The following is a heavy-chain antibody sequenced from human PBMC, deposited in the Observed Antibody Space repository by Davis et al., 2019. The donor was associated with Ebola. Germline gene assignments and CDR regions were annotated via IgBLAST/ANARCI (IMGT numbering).Heavy chain of an antibody. CDR2: IYPGDSNT. V-gene: IGHV5-51*01. D-gene: IGHD4-17*01. CDR1: GFDFTKYW. J-gene: IGHJ4*02. Sequence: GESLKISCKGSGFDFTKYWIAWVRQMPGKGLEWMGIIYPGDSNTRYSPSFQGQVTISADKSISTAYLQWSDLKASDTAIYYCARRYSDHEFFDYWGQGTLVTVSS. CDR3: ARRYSDHEFFDY.